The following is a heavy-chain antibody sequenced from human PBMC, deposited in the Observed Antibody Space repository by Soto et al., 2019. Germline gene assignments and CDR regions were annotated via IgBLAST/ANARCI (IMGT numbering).Heavy chain of an antibody. V-gene: IGHV4-59*01. J-gene: IGHJ4*02. CDR3: AAQRWLQLGPFDY. D-gene: IGHD5-12*01. CDR2: IYYSGST. CDR1: GGSISSYY. Sequence: PSETLSLTCTVSGGSISSYYWSWIRQPPGKGLEWIGYIYYSGSTNYNPSLKSRVTISVDTSKNQFSLKLSSATAADTAVYYCAAQRWLQLGPFDYWGQGTLVTVSS.